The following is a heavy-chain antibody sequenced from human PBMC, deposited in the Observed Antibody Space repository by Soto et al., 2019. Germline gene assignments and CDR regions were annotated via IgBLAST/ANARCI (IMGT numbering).Heavy chain of an antibody. V-gene: IGHV6-1*01. J-gene: IGHJ4*02. Sequence: PSQTLSLTCAISGDSVSSNSAAWNWFRQSPSRGLEWLGRTYYRSKWHNDYAVSVKSRITINQDTSKNQFSLQLNSVTPEDTAVYYCARDTGSSWSTFDYWGQRTLVTVSS. CDR3: ARDTGSSWSTFDY. CDR2: TYYRSKWHN. D-gene: IGHD6-13*01. CDR1: GDSVSSNSAA.